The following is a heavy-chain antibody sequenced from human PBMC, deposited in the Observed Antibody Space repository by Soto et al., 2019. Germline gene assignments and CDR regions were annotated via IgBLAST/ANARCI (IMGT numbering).Heavy chain of an antibody. D-gene: IGHD6-13*01. Sequence: KSSETLSLTCTVSGGSISSYYWSWIRQPPGKGLEWIGYIYYSGSTNYNPSLKSRVTISVDTSKNQFSLKLSSVTAADTAVYYCARAPLAMDVWGQGTTLTVS. V-gene: IGHV4-59*01. J-gene: IGHJ6*02. CDR1: GGSISSYY. CDR2: IYYSGST. CDR3: ARAPLAMDV.